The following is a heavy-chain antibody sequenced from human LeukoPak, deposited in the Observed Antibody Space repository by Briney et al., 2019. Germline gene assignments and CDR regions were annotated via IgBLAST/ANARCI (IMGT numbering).Heavy chain of an antibody. CDR3: ATHMTTVTTGFDY. CDR1: GFTFSNYA. J-gene: IGHJ4*02. D-gene: IGHD4-17*01. V-gene: IGHV3-23*01. Sequence: GGSLRLSCTASGFTFSNYAMNWVRQAPGKGLEWVTVISGSGTSTYYADSVKGRFTISRDNSKNTLYLQMNSLRAEDTAVYYCATHMTTVTTGFDYWGQGTLVTVSS. CDR2: ISGSGTST.